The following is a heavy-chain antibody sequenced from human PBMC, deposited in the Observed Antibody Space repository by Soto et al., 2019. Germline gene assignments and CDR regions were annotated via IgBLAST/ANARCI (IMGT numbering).Heavy chain of an antibody. CDR2: ISYDGSNK. CDR1: GFTFSSYG. J-gene: IGHJ4*02. V-gene: IGHV3-30*18. Sequence: QVQLVESGGGVVQPGRSLRLSCAASGFTFSSYGMHWVRQAPGKGLEWVAVISYDGSNKYYADSVKGRFTISRDNSKNTLYLQMNSLIAEDTAVYYCAYDTIFGYWGQGTLVTVSS. D-gene: IGHD3-3*01. CDR3: AYDTIFGY.